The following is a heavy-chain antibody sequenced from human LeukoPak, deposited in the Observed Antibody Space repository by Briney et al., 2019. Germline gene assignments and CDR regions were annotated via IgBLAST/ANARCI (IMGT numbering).Heavy chain of an antibody. CDR2: ISYDGSKE. CDR3: AAMSLAF. D-gene: IGHD2-2*01. CDR1: GFTFNGAW. V-gene: IGHV3-7*01. Sequence: PGGSLRLSCAASGFTFNGAWMSWVRQVPGKGLQWVAAISYDGSKEYYVDSVKGRFTISRDNAIDSLFLQMNSLRAEDAALYYCAAMSLAFWGQGTLVTVSS. J-gene: IGHJ4*02.